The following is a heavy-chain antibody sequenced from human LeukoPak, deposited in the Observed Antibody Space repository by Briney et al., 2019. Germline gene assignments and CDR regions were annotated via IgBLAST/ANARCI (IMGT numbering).Heavy chain of an antibody. Sequence: GGSLRLSCTASGFTFGDYAMSWVRQAPGKGLEWVGFIRSKTYDGTTEYAASVKGRLTISRDDSKRIAYPQMNSLKTDDTAVYYCTRVWLQYFDYWGQGTLVTVSS. J-gene: IGHJ4*02. CDR3: TRVWLQYFDY. CDR2: IRSKTYDGTT. CDR1: GFTFGDYA. V-gene: IGHV3-49*04. D-gene: IGHD5-24*01.